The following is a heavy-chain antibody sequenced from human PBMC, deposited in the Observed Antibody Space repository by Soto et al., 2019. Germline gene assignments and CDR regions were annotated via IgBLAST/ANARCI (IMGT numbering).Heavy chain of an antibody. CDR3: ARTGGPYSSSYYWFDS. CDR2: IIPMFTTV. D-gene: IGHD6-13*01. V-gene: IGHV1-69*13. J-gene: IGHJ5*01. CDR1: GGTFSSYA. Sequence: SVKVSCKASGGTFSSYAISWVRQAPGQGLEWMGGIIPMFTTVNYAQKFQGRVTITADESTSTAYMELSSLRSEDTAVYYCARTGGPYSSSYYWFDSWGQGTLVTVSS.